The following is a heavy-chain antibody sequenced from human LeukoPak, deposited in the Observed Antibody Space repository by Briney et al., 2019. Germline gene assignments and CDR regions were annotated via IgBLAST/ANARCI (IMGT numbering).Heavy chain of an antibody. D-gene: IGHD2-2*01. CDR1: GFTFSSYG. V-gene: IGHV3-23*01. CDR2: ISGGGGST. J-gene: IGHJ4*02. CDR3: AKSHYSGYCSSTSCYLES. Sequence: GGSLRLSCAASGFTFSSYGMSWVRQAPGKGLEWVSAISGGGGSTYYADSVKGRFTISRDNSKNTLYLQMNSLRAEDTAVYYCAKSHYSGYCSSTSCYLESWGQGTLVTVSS.